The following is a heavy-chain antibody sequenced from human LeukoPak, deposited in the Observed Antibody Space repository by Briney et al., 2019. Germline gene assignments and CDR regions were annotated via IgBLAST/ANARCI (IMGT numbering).Heavy chain of an antibody. J-gene: IGHJ4*02. CDR3: AKDLTTTYYFDY. D-gene: IGHD4-17*01. CDR2: IYSGGST. CDR1: GFTVSRNY. Sequence: GGSLRLSCAASGFTVSRNYMSWVRQAPGKGLEWVSVIYSGGSTYYADSVKGRFTISRDNSKNTLYLQMNSLRAEDTAVYYCAKDLTTTYYFDYWGQGTLVTVSS. V-gene: IGHV3-53*05.